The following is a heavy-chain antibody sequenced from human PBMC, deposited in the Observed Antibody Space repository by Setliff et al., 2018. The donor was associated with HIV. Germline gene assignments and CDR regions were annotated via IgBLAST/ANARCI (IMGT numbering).Heavy chain of an antibody. CDR1: GGFSNYA. CDR3: ARGQLKPTGYFFDY. V-gene: IGHV1-69*13. D-gene: IGHD1-1*01. Sequence: SVKVSCKASGGFSNYAINWVRQAPGQGLEWMGGIIPVSGTSNYAQKFQGRVTITADESTSSVYMELRSLRSEDTAAYYCARGQLKPTGYFFDYWGLGTLVTVSS. J-gene: IGHJ4*02. CDR2: IIPVSGTS.